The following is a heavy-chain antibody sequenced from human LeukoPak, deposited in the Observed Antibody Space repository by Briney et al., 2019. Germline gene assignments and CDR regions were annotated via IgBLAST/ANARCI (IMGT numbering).Heavy chain of an antibody. Sequence: ETLSLTCTVSGGSISNYYWSWIRQPPGKGLEWVSSISSSSSYIYYADSVKGRFTISRDNARNSLYLQMNSLRAEDTAIYYCARHAGTTVTPIDYWGQGTLVTVSS. V-gene: IGHV3-21*01. D-gene: IGHD4-17*01. CDR3: ARHAGTTVTPIDY. J-gene: IGHJ4*02. CDR1: GGSISNYY. CDR2: ISSSSSYI.